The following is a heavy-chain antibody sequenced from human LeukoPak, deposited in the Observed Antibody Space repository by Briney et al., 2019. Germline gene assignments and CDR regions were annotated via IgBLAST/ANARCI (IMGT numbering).Heavy chain of an antibody. Sequence: PGGSLRLSCAASGFTFSSYWMHWVRQAPGKGLVWVSRINSDGSSTSYADSVKGRFTISRGNAKNTLYLQMNSLRAEDTAVYYCAREGTMAPFDYWGQGTLVTVSS. CDR3: AREGTMAPFDY. CDR1: GFTFSSYW. CDR2: INSDGSST. J-gene: IGHJ4*02. V-gene: IGHV3-74*01. D-gene: IGHD1-7*01.